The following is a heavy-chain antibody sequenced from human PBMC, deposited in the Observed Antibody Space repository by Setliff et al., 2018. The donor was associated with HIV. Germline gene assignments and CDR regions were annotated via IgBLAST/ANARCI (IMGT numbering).Heavy chain of an antibody. Sequence: SETLSLTCTVSGDSISNGGFYWTWIRQHPGKGLEWIGYIYYTGNTYYNLSLKSRVTMSVDTSKNQFSLKLKSVTAADTTVYYCARHSGLGGYYSPFDYWGPGTLVTVSS. CDR3: ARHSGLGGYYSPFDY. D-gene: IGHD3-22*01. J-gene: IGHJ4*02. V-gene: IGHV4-31*03. CDR1: GDSISNGGFY. CDR2: IYYTGNT.